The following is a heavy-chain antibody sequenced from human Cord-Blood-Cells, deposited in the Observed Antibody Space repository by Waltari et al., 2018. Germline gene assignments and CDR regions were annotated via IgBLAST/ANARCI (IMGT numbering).Heavy chain of an antibody. J-gene: IGHJ4*02. Sequence: EVQLVESGGGLVQPGGSLRLSCAASGFTFSSYSMNWVRQAPGKGLEWVSYISSSSSTIYYADSVKGRFTISRDNAKNSLYLQMNSLRDEGTAVYYCARVLTLSSAYYFDYWGQGTLVTVSS. CDR1: GFTFSSYS. CDR3: ARVLTLSSAYYFDY. V-gene: IGHV3-48*02. D-gene: IGHD3-9*01. CDR2: ISSSSSTI.